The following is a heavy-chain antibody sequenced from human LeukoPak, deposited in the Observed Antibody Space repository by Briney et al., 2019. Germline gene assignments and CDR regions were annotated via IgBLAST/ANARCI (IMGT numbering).Heavy chain of an antibody. CDR3: AKGRDYDSSGYADL. CDR2: ISWNSGSI. J-gene: IGHJ2*01. V-gene: IGHV3-9*01. CDR1: GFTFDDYA. D-gene: IGHD6-25*01. Sequence: PGGSLRLSCAASGFTFDDYAMYWVRQAPGKGLEWVSGISWNSGSIGYADSVKGRFTISRDNAKNSLYLQMNSLRADDTALYYCAKGRDYDSSGYADLWGRGTPVTVSS.